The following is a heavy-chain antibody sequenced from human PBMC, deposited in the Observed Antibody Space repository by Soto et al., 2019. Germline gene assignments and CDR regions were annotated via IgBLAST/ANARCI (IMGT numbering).Heavy chain of an antibody. Sequence: ASVKVSCKASGYTFTSYAMHWVRQAPGQRLEWMGWINAGNGNTKYSQKFQGRVTITGDTSASTAYMELSSLRSEDTAVYYCARGGGSSGWYPYYYGMDVWGQGTTVTVSS. V-gene: IGHV1-3*01. CDR2: INAGNGNT. J-gene: IGHJ6*02. D-gene: IGHD6-19*01. CDR3: ARGGGSSGWYPYYYGMDV. CDR1: GYTFTSYA.